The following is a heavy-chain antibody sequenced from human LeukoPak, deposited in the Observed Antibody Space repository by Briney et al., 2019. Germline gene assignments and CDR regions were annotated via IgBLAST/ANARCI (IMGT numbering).Heavy chain of an antibody. V-gene: IGHV4-39*07. CDR3: ASLRLDYYDSSGYIDY. Sequence: SETLSLTCTVSGGSISSSSYYWGWIRQPPGKGLEWIGSIYYSGSTYYNPSLKSRVTISVDTSKNQFSLKLSSVTAADTAVYYCASLRLDYYDSSGYIDYWGQGTLVTVSS. D-gene: IGHD3-22*01. CDR2: IYYSGST. J-gene: IGHJ4*02. CDR1: GGSISSSSYY.